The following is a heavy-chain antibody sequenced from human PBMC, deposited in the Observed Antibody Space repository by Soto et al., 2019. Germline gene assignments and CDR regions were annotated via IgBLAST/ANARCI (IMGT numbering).Heavy chain of an antibody. D-gene: IGHD5-18*01. CDR3: ARVRPDPATG. CDR2: ISYDGSNN. J-gene: IGHJ4*02. Sequence: QVQLVESGGVVVQPGRSLRLSCSASGFTFSSYAMHWVRQAPGKGLEWVAVISYDGSNNYYADSVKGRFTISRDNSKNTLYLQMNSLRAEDPAVYYCARVRPDPATGWGQGTLVTVSS. V-gene: IGHV3-30-3*01. CDR1: GFTFSSYA.